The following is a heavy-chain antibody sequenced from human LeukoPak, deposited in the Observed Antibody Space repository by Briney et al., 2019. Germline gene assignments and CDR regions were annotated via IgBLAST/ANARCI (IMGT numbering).Heavy chain of an antibody. CDR1: GITLSNYG. CDR2: ISGSGAST. V-gene: IGHV3-23*01. CDR3: AKRGVVIRVILVGFHKEAYYFDS. D-gene: IGHD3-22*01. J-gene: IGHJ4*02. Sequence: PGGSLRLSCAVSGITLSNYGMSWVRQAPGKGLEWVAGISGSGASTYYADSVKGRFTVSRDNPKDTLYLQMNSLRAEDTAFYFCAKRGVVIRVILVGFHKEAYYFDSWGQGALVTVSS.